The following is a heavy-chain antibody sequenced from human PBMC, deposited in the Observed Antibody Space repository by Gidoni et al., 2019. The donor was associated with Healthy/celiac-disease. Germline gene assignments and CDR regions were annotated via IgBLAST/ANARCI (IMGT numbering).Heavy chain of an antibody. CDR2: ISGSGGST. V-gene: IGHV3-23*01. Sequence: EVQLLESGGGLVQPGGSLRLSCAASGFTFSSYAMSWVRQAQGKGLEWVSAISGSGGSTYDADSVKGRFTISRDNSKNTLYLKMNSLRAEDTAVYYCAKFRYIRGYSYGYDYYYYGMDVWGQGTTVTVSS. CDR1: GFTFSSYA. J-gene: IGHJ6*02. CDR3: AKFRYIRGYSYGYDYYYYGMDV. D-gene: IGHD5-18*01.